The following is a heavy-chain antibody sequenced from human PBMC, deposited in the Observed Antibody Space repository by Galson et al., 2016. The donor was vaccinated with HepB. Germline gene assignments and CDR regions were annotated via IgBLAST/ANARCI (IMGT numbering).Heavy chain of an antibody. CDR2: LSGSGAHT. D-gene: IGHD3-16*02. J-gene: IGHJ4*02. CDR1: GFTFSTHG. CDR3: AKDYVGGSYLLTQFDY. V-gene: IGHV3-23*01. Sequence: SLRLSCAASGFTFSTHGMHWVRQAPGKGLEWVSGLSGSGAHTYYADSVKGRFTISRDNSKNTLYLQMNSLRVEDTAVYYCAKDYVGGSYLLTQFDYWGQGTLVTVSS.